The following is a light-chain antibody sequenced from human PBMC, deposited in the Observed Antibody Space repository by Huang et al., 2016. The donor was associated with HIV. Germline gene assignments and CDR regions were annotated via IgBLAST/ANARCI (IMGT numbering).Light chain of an antibody. CDR2: EVS. J-gene: IGKJ1*01. CDR3: MQTTKPAT. V-gene: IGKV2D-29*02. Sequence: PAPISVKSSQCLSHFDGKTDLFWFLPMPDQSPHTLSSEVSNRFSGVPEGFSGAGAGIDFTLKISRVEAEDVGVFYCMQTTKPATFGQGTKVEIK. CDR1: QCLSHFDGKTD.